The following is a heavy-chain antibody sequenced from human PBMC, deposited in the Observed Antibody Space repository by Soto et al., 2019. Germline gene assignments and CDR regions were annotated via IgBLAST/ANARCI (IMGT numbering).Heavy chain of an antibody. V-gene: IGHV1-45*02. D-gene: IGHD4-17*01. CDR2: ITPFNGNT. Sequence: SVKVSCKASGYTFTYRYLHWVRQAPGQALEWMGWITPFNGNTNYAQKFQDRVTITRDRSMSTAYMELSSLRSEDTAMYYCASTTVTTKGRSSHDAFDIWGQGTMVTVSS. J-gene: IGHJ3*02. CDR1: GYTFTYRY. CDR3: ASTTVTTKGRSSHDAFDI.